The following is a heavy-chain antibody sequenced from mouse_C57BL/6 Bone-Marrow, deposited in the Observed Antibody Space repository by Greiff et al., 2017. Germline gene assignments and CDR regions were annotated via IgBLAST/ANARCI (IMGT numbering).Heavy chain of an antibody. CDR3: ARCLTFYYAMDY. V-gene: IGHV1-55*01. D-gene: IGHD1-3*01. CDR2: IYPGSGST. Sequence: VQLQQPGAELVKPGASVKMSCKASGYTFTSYWITWVKQRPGQGLEWIGVIYPGSGSTNYNEKFKSKATLAVDTSSSTAYMQLSSLTSEDSAVYYCARCLTFYYAMDYWGQGTSVTVSS. CDR1: GYTFTSYW. J-gene: IGHJ4*01.